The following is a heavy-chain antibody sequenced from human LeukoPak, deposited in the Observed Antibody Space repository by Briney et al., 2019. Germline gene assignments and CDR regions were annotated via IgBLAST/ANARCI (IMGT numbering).Heavy chain of an antibody. CDR2: IYSGGST. J-gene: IGHJ4*02. V-gene: IGHV3-53*01. Sequence: GGSLRLSCAASGFTVSSNYMSWVRQAPGKGLEWVSVIYSGGSTYYADSVKGRFTISRDISENTVSLQINSLRAEDTAVYYCARMICGGDCDYWGQGTLVTVSS. CDR3: ARMICGGDCDY. CDR1: GFTVSSNY. D-gene: IGHD2-21*02.